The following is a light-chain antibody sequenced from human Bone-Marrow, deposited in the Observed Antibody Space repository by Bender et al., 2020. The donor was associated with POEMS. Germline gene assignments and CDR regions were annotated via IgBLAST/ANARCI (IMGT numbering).Light chain of an antibody. CDR1: TSDIGTYNY. Sequence: QSALTQPASVSGSPGQSITISCTGTTSDIGTYNYVSWFQQHPGKAPKLLIYDVSNRPSGISNRFSGSKSGNTASLTISGLQAEDEADYYCVAWDASLNGPVFGGGTKLTVL. CDR2: DVS. V-gene: IGLV2-14*01. CDR3: VAWDASLNGPV. J-gene: IGLJ2*01.